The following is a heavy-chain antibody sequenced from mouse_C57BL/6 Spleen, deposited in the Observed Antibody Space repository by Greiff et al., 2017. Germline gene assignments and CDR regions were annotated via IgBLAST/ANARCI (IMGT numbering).Heavy chain of an antibody. Sequence: QVQLKESGPELVKPGASVKISCKASGYAFSSSWMNWVKQRPGKGLEWIGRIYPGDGDTNYNGKFKGKATLTADKSSSTAYMQLSSLTSEDSAVYFCARTGVSYAMDYWGQGTSVTVSS. CDR2: IYPGDGDT. V-gene: IGHV1-82*01. J-gene: IGHJ4*01. CDR3: ARTGVSYAMDY. CDR1: GYAFSSSW. D-gene: IGHD6-2*01.